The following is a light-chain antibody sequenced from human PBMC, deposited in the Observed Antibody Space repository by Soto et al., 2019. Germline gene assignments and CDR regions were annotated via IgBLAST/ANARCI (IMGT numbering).Light chain of an antibody. J-gene: IGKJ5*01. CDR3: QQANSLPIT. Sequence: DILITQSPSSVSASVGDRVTISCRASQDISSWLAWYQQTPGRVPKLLIYATSKLQPGVPTRFSGSGSGTNFTLTISSMHPADFANYYCQQANSLPITFGQGTRLEXK. CDR1: QDISSW. CDR2: ATS. V-gene: IGKV1-12*01.